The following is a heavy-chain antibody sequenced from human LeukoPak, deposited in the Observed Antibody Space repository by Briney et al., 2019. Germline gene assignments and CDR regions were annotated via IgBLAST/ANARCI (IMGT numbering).Heavy chain of an antibody. J-gene: IGHJ4*02. CDR1: GYTFTGYY. Sequence: AASVKVSCKASGYTFTGYYMHWVRQAPGQGLEWMGWINPNTGGTNYAQKFQGRVTMTRDTSISTAYMEVSRLRSDDTAVYFCATVQVAARIDYWGQGTLVTV. CDR2: INPNTGGT. V-gene: IGHV1-2*02. CDR3: ATVQVAARIDY. D-gene: IGHD6-6*01.